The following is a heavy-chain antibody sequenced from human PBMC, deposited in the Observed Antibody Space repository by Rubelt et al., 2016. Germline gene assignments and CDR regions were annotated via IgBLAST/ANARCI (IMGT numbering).Heavy chain of an antibody. CDR2: VFYTGSA. CDR1: GGSINTFY. V-gene: IGHV4-59*08. D-gene: IGHD6-6*01. CDR3: ASNTKYSNWHGMNA. J-gene: IGHJ6*02. Sequence: QVQLQESGPGLVKPSETLSLTCTVSGGSINTFYWSWIRQPPGKGLEWIGYVFYTGSANYNPSLKSRVTISVDTSRNQFSLRLSSVTAADRAVDYCASNTKYSNWHGMNAWGQGTTVIVS.